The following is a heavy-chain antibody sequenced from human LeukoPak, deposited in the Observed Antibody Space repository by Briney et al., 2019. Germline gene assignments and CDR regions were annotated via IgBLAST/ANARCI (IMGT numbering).Heavy chain of an antibody. Sequence: ASEKVSCKASGYTFTSYGISWVRQAPGQGLEWMGWISAYNGNTNYAQKFQGRVTMTRNTSISTAYMELSSLRSEDTAVYYCARSLANYDFWSGYYKNYYYYYGMDVWGQGTTVTVSS. J-gene: IGHJ6*02. CDR2: ISAYNGNT. V-gene: IGHV1-18*01. CDR1: GYTFTSYG. D-gene: IGHD3-3*01. CDR3: ARSLANYDFWSGYYKNYYYYYGMDV.